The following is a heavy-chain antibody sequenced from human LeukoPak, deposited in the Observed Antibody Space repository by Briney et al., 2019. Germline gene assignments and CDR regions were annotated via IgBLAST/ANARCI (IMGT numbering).Heavy chain of an antibody. J-gene: IGHJ4*02. V-gene: IGHV3-74*01. CDR3: AQGPYYDILTGYLDFDY. D-gene: IGHD3-9*01. Sequence: GGSLRLSCAASGFTFSSYWMHWVRQAPGKGLVWVSRINSDGSSTSYADSVKGRFTISRDNAKNSLYLQMNSLRAEDTAVYYCAQGPYYDILTGYLDFDYWGQGTLVTVSS. CDR2: INSDGSST. CDR1: GFTFSSYW.